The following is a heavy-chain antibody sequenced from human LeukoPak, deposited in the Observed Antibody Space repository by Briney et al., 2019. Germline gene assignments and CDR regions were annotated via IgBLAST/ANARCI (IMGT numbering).Heavy chain of an antibody. V-gene: IGHV3-21*01. J-gene: IGHJ4*02. Sequence: GGSLRLSCAASGFTFSSYSMNWVRQAPGKGLEGVASISSSSSYIYYADSVKGRFTISRDNAKNSLYLQMNSLRAEDTAVYYCARDEGYCSSWYRNYYFDYWGQGTLVTVSS. CDR3: ARDEGYCSSWYRNYYFDY. CDR2: ISSSSSYI. CDR1: GFTFSSYS. D-gene: IGHD6-13*01.